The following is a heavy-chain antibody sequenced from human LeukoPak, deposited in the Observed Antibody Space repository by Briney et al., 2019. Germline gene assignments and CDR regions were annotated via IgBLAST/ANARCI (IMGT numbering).Heavy chain of an antibody. Sequence: SVKVSCKASGGTFSSYAISWVRQAPGQGLEWMGGIIPIFGTANYAQKFQGRVTMASDTSISTAYMELSSLISDDTAVYYCARAGFTTSWSNFDYWGQGTLVTVSS. CDR2: IIPIFGTA. D-gene: IGHD2-2*01. J-gene: IGHJ4*02. CDR1: GGTFSSYA. CDR3: ARAGFTTSWSNFDY. V-gene: IGHV1-69*05.